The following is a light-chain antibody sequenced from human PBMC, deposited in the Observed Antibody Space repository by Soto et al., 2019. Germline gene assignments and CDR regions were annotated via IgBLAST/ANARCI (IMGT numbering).Light chain of an antibody. CDR3: SSYGGSNKLL. V-gene: IGLV2-8*01. CDR1: SNDVGAYNF. J-gene: IGLJ2*01. Sequence: QSVLTQPPSASGSPGQSVTISCTGTSNDVGAYNFISWYQQHPGKAPKLMIYEVNKRTSGVPDRFSGSKSGNTASLTVSGLQAEDEAEYYCSSYGGSNKLLFGGGTKLTVL. CDR2: EVN.